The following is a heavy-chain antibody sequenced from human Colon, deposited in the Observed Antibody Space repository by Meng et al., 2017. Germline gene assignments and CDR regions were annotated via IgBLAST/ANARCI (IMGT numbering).Heavy chain of an antibody. V-gene: IGHV4-31*03. CDR2: MSDSGTT. J-gene: IGHJ4*02. CDR3: ARDTLYGTDY. Sequence: QVHLHESGLGLVRPSEDLSLVCTVSGGSIKSGGYHWSWVRQHPGKGLEYIGFMSDSGTTDYNPSLRSRVSISEIGSSKNQFSLTLRSVTAADTVTYFCARDTLYGTDYWGQGVLVTVSS. CDR1: GGSIKSGGYH. D-gene: IGHD4-17*01.